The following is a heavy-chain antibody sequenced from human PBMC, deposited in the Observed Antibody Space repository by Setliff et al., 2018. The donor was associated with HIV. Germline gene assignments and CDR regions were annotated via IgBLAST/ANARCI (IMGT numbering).Heavy chain of an antibody. Sequence: KTSETLSLTCTVSGGSISSYYWGWIRQPPGKGLEWIGSIYHSATTYYNPSLWGRVTISIDTSKNQFSLRLSSVTAADTAVYFCARGGTVSADFDSWGQGTLVTVSS. D-gene: IGHD6-19*01. CDR1: GGSISSYY. V-gene: IGHV4-39*07. CDR3: ARGGTVSADFDS. CDR2: IYHSATT. J-gene: IGHJ4*02.